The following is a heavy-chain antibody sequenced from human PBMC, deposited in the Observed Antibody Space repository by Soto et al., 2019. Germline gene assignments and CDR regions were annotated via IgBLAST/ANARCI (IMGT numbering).Heavy chain of an antibody. CDR1: GGTFSSYA. J-gene: IGHJ4*02. D-gene: IGHD3-22*01. Sequence: SVKVSCKASGGTFSSYAISRVRQAPGQGLEWMGGIIPISGTANYAQKFQGGVAITADESTSTAYMVQSSLRTEDQAVYYCAGDMGINYDSSGYGYWGQGTLVTVSS. V-gene: IGHV1-69*13. CDR2: IIPISGTA. CDR3: AGDMGINYDSSGYGY.